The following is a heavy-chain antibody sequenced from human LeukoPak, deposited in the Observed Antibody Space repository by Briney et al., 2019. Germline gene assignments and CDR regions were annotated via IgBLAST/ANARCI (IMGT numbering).Heavy chain of an antibody. V-gene: IGHV3-53*01. CDR2: TDSGGST. Sequence: GGSLRLSCAASGFTVSSHYMSWVRQAPGKGLEWVSVTDSGGSTSYADSVKGRFTISRDTSKNTLYLQMNGLRAEDTAVYYCAKDLSIAAAGHYFDYWGQGTLVTVSS. CDR1: GFTVSSHY. J-gene: IGHJ4*02. CDR3: AKDLSIAAAGHYFDY. D-gene: IGHD6-13*01.